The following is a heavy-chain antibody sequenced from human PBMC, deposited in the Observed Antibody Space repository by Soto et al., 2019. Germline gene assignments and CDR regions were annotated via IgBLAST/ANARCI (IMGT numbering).Heavy chain of an antibody. Sequence: GASVKVSCEASGGTFSSYAISWVRQAPGQGLEWMGGIIPIFGTANYAQKFQGRVTITADESTSTAYMELSSLRSEDTAVYYCARDSYSGSYYPNYYYGMDVWGQGTTVTVSS. V-gene: IGHV1-69*13. CDR2: IIPIFGTA. J-gene: IGHJ6*02. CDR3: ARDSYSGSYYPNYYYGMDV. D-gene: IGHD1-26*01. CDR1: GGTFSSYA.